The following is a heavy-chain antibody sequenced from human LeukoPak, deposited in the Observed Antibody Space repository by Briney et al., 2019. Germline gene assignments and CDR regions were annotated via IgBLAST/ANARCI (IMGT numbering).Heavy chain of an antibody. CDR1: GFTLSSYA. V-gene: IGHV3-64*01. Sequence: GGSLRLSCAASGFTLSSYAMHWVRQAPGKGLEYISTISSNGGYIYYANSMKGRFTISRDISQNTLYLQMGSLRAEDTAMYYCARGLPPVMKYYFDYWGQGTLVTVSS. CDR2: ISSNGGYI. D-gene: IGHD4-11*01. CDR3: ARGLPPVMKYYFDY. J-gene: IGHJ4*02.